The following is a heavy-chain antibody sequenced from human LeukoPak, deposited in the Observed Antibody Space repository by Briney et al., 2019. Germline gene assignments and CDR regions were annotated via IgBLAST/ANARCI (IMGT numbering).Heavy chain of an antibody. D-gene: IGHD2-2*01. J-gene: IGHJ4*02. Sequence: GASVKVSCKASGYTCTGYYMHWVRQAPGQGREGMGWINPNSGGTNYAQKFQGRVTMTRDTSISTAYMELSRLRSDDTAVYYCARDESVVPAAESEGFDYWGQGTLVTVSS. V-gene: IGHV1-2*02. CDR2: INPNSGGT. CDR1: GYTCTGYY. CDR3: ARDESVVPAAESEGFDY.